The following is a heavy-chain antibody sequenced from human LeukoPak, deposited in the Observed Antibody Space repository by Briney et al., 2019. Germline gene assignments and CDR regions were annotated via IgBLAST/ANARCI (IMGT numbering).Heavy chain of an antibody. CDR1: GGSFSGYY. D-gene: IGHD6-13*01. J-gene: IGHJ3*02. CDR3: ARFGSSTWYKGAFDI. Sequence: SETLSLTCAVYGGSFSGYYWSRIRQPPGKGLEWIGEIVHSGNTKYNPSLKSRVTISVDTSKDKFSLNLTSVTAADTAVYYWARFGSSTWYKGAFDIWGQGTMVTVAS. V-gene: IGHV4-34*12. CDR2: IVHSGNT.